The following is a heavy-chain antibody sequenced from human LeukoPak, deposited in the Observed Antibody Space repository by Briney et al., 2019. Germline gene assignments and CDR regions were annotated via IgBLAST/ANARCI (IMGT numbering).Heavy chain of an antibody. V-gene: IGHV4-39*01. CDR1: GGSISSRRHY. J-gene: IGHJ4*02. D-gene: IGHD3-22*01. CDR2: ILYSGST. Sequence: PSETLSLTCTVSGGSISSRRHYWGWIRQPPGKGLEWIGNILYSGSTNYNPSLKSRVTISVDTSKNQFSLKLSSVTAADTADYYCVRRVAGSSYRDYWGQGTLVTVSS. CDR3: VRRVAGSSYRDY.